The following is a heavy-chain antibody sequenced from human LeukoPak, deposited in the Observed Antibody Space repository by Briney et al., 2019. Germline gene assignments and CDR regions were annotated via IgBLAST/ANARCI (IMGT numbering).Heavy chain of an antibody. CDR2: ITWDADRT. D-gene: IGHD3-10*01. CDR1: GFTFDDYS. CDR3: ARDRRYYYNSGSYYILPLFDY. J-gene: IGHJ4*02. V-gene: IGHV3-43*01. Sequence: HTGGSLRLSCAASGFTFDDYSMHWVRQAPGKGLEWVSVITWDADRTYYADSVKGRFTISRDNSKNYLYLQMDSLRTEDTAFYYCARDRRYYYNSGSYYILPLFDYWGQGTLVTVSS.